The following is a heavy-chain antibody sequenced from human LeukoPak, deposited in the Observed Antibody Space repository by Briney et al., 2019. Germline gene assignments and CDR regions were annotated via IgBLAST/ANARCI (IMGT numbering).Heavy chain of an antibody. CDR3: ARRAGTSGLFDY. CDR2: IYTSGST. Sequence: SQTLSLTCTVSGGSISSGSYYWSWIRQPAGKGLEWIGRIYTSGSTNYNPSLKSRVTISVDTSKNQFSLKLSSVTAADTAVYYCARRAGTSGLFDYWGQGTLVTVSS. CDR1: GGSISSGSYY. D-gene: IGHD6-19*01. J-gene: IGHJ4*02. V-gene: IGHV4-61*02.